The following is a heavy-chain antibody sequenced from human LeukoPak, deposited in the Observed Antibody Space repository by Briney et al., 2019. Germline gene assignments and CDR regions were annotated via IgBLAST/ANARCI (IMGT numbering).Heavy chain of an antibody. CDR1: GFTFSSYG. CDR3: ASHNSH. CDR2: ISYDGSNK. D-gene: IGHD2/OR15-2a*01. J-gene: IGHJ4*02. V-gene: IGHV3-30*03. Sequence: GGSLRLSCAASGFTFSSYGMHWVRQAPGKGLEWVAVISYDGSNKYYADSVKGRFTISRDNSKNTLYLQMNSLRAEDTAVYYCASHNSHWGQGTLVTVSS.